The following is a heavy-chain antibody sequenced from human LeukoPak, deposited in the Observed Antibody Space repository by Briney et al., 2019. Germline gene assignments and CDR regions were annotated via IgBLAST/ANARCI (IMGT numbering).Heavy chain of an antibody. D-gene: IGHD4-17*01. CDR3: ARDLISTVTTENPDY. V-gene: IGHV1-18*01. CDR2: ISAYNGDT. J-gene: IGHJ4*02. CDR1: GYTFTSYG. Sequence: ASVKVSCKASGYTFTSYGINWVRQAPGQGLEWMGWISAYNGDTNYAQKFQGRVTMTRDTSISTAYMELSRLRSDDTAVYYCARDLISTVTTENPDYWGQGTLVTVSS.